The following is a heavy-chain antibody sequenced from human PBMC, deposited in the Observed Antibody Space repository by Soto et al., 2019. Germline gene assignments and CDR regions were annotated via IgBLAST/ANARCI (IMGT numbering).Heavy chain of an antibody. D-gene: IGHD2-21*01. V-gene: IGHV3-30*18. Sequence: QVQVVASGGGVVQPGRSLRLSCAASGFSFSSCAMHWVRQAPGKGLECVAFISYDGSNTYYADSVKGRFTISRDNSKSTLYLQMDSLRAEDTAVYYCAKALYSEMATMQHCGQGTLVTVAS. J-gene: IGHJ1*01. CDR1: GFSFSSCA. CDR3: AKALYSEMATMQH. CDR2: ISYDGSNT.